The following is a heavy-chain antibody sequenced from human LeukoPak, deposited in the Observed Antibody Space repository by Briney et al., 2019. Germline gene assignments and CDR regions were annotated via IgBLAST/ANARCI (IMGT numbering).Heavy chain of an antibody. Sequence: GGSLRLSCAASGFTFTNAWMTWVRQAPGKGLEWVGRIKSKTDGGTTDYAAPVKGRFIITRDDSKNTLYLQVNSLKTEDTAVYYCNTAYIDSRPWGQGTLVTVSS. CDR3: NTAYIDSRP. CDR2: IKSKTDGGTT. D-gene: IGHD3-16*01. CDR1: GFTFTNAW. V-gene: IGHV3-15*01. J-gene: IGHJ5*02.